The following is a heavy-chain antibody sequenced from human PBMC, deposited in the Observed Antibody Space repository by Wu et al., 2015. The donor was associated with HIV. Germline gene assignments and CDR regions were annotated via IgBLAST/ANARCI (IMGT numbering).Heavy chain of an antibody. V-gene: IGHV1-69*12. CDR3: ARDGXRRLSGITGTGFSFGI. J-gene: IGHJ3*02. CDR1: GGTFSSYA. D-gene: IGHD1-7*01. Sequence: QVQLVQSGAEVKKPGSSVKVSCKASGGTFSSYAISWVRQAPGQGLEWMGGIIPIFGTANYAQKFQGRVTITADESTSTAYMELSSLRSEDTAVYYCARDGXRRLSGITGTGFSFGIWGQGTMVTVSS. CDR2: IIPIFGTA.